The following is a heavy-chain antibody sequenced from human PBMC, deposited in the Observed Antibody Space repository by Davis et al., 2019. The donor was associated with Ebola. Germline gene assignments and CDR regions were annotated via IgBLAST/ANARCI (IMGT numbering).Heavy chain of an antibody. CDR3: AKGGCSSTSCLLYYYYGMDV. D-gene: IGHD2-2*01. CDR2: ISGDGGST. J-gene: IGHJ6*02. Sequence: GGSLRLSCAASGFTFSSYAMSWVRQAPGKGLEWVSLISGDGGSTYYADSVKGRFTISRDNSKNSLYLQMNSLRTEDTALYYCAKGGCSSTSCLLYYYYGMDVWGQGTTVTVSS. CDR1: GFTFSSYA. V-gene: IGHV3-43*02.